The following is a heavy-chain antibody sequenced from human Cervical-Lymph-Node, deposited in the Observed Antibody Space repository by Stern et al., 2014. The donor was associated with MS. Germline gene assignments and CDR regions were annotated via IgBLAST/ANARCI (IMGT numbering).Heavy chain of an antibody. CDR3: ATSVHIVLVTGIDAYPFDI. Sequence: VQLVQSGAEVKKPGASVKVSCKASGYTFTDSYMHWVRLAPGQGLEWMGRINPDSGATHYAQRFQGRVTMTRDTSINTAHMELSRLRSDDTAMYYCATSVHIVLVTGIDAYPFDIWGQGTMITVSS. V-gene: IGHV1-2*06. D-gene: IGHD2-21*02. CDR2: INPDSGAT. J-gene: IGHJ3*02. CDR1: GYTFTDSY.